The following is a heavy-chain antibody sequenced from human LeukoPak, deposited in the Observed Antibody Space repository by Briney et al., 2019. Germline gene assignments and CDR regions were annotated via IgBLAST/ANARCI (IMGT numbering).Heavy chain of an antibody. D-gene: IGHD6-6*01. CDR3: ARELGIAARRPDRYFDY. J-gene: IGHJ4*02. V-gene: IGHV4-31*03. Sequence: SQTLSLTCTVSGDSISSGGYYWSWIRQHPGKGLEWIGYIYYSGSTYYNPSLKSRVTISVDTSKNQFSLKLSSVTAADTAVYYCARELGIAARRPDRYFDYWGQGTLVTVSS. CDR1: GDSISSGGYY. CDR2: IYYSGST.